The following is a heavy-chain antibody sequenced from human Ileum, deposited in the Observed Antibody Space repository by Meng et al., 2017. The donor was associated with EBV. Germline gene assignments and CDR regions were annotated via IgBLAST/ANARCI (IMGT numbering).Heavy chain of an antibody. CDR1: GYTFRSHA. D-gene: IGHD6-19*01. V-gene: IGHV7-4-1*02. J-gene: IGHJ4*02. Sequence: VPRRHSVSELREPGSTVKVSCKVSGYTFRSHAMSWVRQAPGQGLEWMGWINSNTGNSTYAQGFTGRFVFSLDTSVSTAYLHINSLKTEDTAVYYCAREVGQGWYYFDYWGQGTLVTVSS. CDR3: AREVGQGWYYFDY. CDR2: INSNTGNS.